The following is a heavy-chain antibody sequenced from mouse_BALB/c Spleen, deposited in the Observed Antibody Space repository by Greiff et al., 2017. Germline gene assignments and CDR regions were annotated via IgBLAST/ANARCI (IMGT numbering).Heavy chain of an antibody. Sequence: VQGVESGPGLVAPSQSLSITCTVSGFSLTGYGVNWVRQPPGKGLEWLGMIWGDGSTDYNSALKSRLSISKDNSKSQVFLKMNSLQTDDTARYYCARVGGFYAMDYWGQGTSVTVSS. V-gene: IGHV2-6-7*01. CDR2: IWGDGST. CDR1: GFSLTGYG. J-gene: IGHJ4*01. D-gene: IGHD3-1*01. CDR3: ARVGGFYAMDY.